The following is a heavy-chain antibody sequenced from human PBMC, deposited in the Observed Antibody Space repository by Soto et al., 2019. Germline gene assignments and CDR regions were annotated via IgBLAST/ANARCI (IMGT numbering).Heavy chain of an antibody. Sequence: EVQLVESGGGLVQPGGYLRLSCAASGFTVSTKYMSWVRQAPGKGLAWVSVIYSGGSTFYADSVRGRFTISRDNSKNTVNLQMNSLRAEDTAVYYCARDPWAADYWGQGTLVTVS. CDR2: IYSGGST. V-gene: IGHV3-66*01. J-gene: IGHJ4*02. CDR3: ARDPWAADY. D-gene: IGHD3-16*01. CDR1: GFTVSTKY.